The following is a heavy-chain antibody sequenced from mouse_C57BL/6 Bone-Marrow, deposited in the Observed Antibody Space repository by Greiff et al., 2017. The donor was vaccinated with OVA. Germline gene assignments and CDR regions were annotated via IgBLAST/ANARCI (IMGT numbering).Heavy chain of an antibody. CDR3: IPKDYFDY. V-gene: IGHV14-4*01. CDR1: GFNIKDDY. CDR2: IDPENGDT. J-gene: IGHJ2*01. Sequence: VQLQQSGAELVRPGASVKLSCTASGFNIKDDYMHWVKQRPEQGLEWIGWIDPENGDTEYASKFQGKATITADTSSNTAYLQLSSLTSEDTAVYYCIPKDYFDYWGRGTTLTVSS.